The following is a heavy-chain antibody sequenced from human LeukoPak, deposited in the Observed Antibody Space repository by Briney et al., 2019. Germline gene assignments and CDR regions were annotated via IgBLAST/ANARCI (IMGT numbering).Heavy chain of an antibody. D-gene: IGHD3-22*01. Sequence: SETLSLTCTVSGYSISSGYYWGWIRQPPGKGLEWIGSIYYSGSTYYNPSLKSRVTISVDTSKNQFSLKLSSVTAADTAVYYCARYDSSGYLPVYYFDYWGQGTLVTVSS. J-gene: IGHJ4*02. CDR1: GYSISSGYY. V-gene: IGHV4-38-2*02. CDR2: IYYSGST. CDR3: ARYDSSGYLPVYYFDY.